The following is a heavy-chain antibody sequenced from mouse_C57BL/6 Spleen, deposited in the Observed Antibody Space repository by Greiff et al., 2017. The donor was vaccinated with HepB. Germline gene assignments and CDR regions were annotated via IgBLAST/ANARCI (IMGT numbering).Heavy chain of an antibody. V-gene: IGHV1-80*01. CDR1: GYAFSSYW. Sequence: VKLQESGAELVKPGASVKISCKASGYAFSSYWMNWVKQRPGKGLEWIGQIYPGDGDTNYNGKFKGKATLTADKSSSTAYMQLSSLTSEDSAVYFCARFTTVVADYWGQGTTLTVSS. CDR3: ARFTTVVADY. CDR2: IYPGDGDT. D-gene: IGHD1-1*01. J-gene: IGHJ2*01.